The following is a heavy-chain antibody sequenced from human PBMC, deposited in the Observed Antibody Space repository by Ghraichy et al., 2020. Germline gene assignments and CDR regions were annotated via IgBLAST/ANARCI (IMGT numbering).Heavy chain of an antibody. D-gene: IGHD6-19*01. V-gene: IGHV4-34*01. CDR3: ARGKGWVAGTFDY. CDR1: GGSFSGYY. Sequence: SETLSLTCAVYGGSFSGYYWSWICQPQGQGLELVGEIHHSGSTNYNPSLKRRVTISIDTSKHQFSLKLSSVTAADTAVYYCARGKGWVAGTFDYWGQGTLVTVSS. J-gene: IGHJ4*02. CDR2: IHHSGST.